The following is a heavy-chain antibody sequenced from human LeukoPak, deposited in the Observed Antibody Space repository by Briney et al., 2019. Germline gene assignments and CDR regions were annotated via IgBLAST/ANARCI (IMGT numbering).Heavy chain of an antibody. J-gene: IGHJ5*02. Sequence: PSETLSLTCTVSGGSISSGGYYWSWIRQHPGKGLEWIGYIYYSGSTYYNPSLKSRVTISVDTSKSQFSLKLSSVTAADTAVYYCARYVDTDNWFDPWGQGTLVTVSS. V-gene: IGHV4-31*03. CDR2: IYYSGST. CDR3: ARYVDTDNWFDP. D-gene: IGHD5-18*01. CDR1: GGSISSGGYY.